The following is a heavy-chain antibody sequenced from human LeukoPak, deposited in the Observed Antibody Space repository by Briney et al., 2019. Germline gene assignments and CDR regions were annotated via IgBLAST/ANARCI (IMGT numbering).Heavy chain of an antibody. Sequence: GGTLTLSCVASGFNFRNLWMSWVRQSPGTGLEWVANINQLGSENDYVDSVKGRFIIFRDNDQKSLFLQMTSLRAEDTAVYYCASDRGALDIWGQGTMVTVSS. V-gene: IGHV3-7*05. J-gene: IGHJ3*02. D-gene: IGHD3-10*01. CDR1: GFNFRNLW. CDR3: ASDRGALDI. CDR2: INQLGSEN.